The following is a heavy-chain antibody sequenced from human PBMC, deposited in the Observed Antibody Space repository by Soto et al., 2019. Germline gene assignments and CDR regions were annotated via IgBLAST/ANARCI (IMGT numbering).Heavy chain of an antibody. CDR2: FTGNDDSA. CDR3: AKGFDSINYGVFHY. Sequence: EVKLLESGGGLVQPGGSLRLSCAASGFAFSSCAMDWVRQAPGKGLEWVSGFTGNDDSAHYADSVKGRFIISRDNSKNTLYLQMNSLRVEDTAVYYCAKGFDSINYGVFHYWGQGALVTVSS. D-gene: IGHD3-10*01. J-gene: IGHJ4*02. CDR1: GFAFSSCA. V-gene: IGHV3-23*01.